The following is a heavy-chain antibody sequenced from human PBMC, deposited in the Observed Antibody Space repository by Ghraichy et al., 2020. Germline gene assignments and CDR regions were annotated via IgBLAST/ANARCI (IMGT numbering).Heavy chain of an antibody. CDR2: ISTSSSYT. Sequence: GESLNISCAASGFTFSDYYMSWIRQAPGKGLEWVSYISTSSSYTNYADSVKGRFTISRDNAKNSLYLQMNSLRAEDTAVYYCARDGEDYGDYSHYWGQGTLVTVSS. J-gene: IGHJ4*02. CDR3: ARDGEDYGDYSHY. V-gene: IGHV3-11*06. CDR1: GFTFSDYY. D-gene: IGHD4-17*01.